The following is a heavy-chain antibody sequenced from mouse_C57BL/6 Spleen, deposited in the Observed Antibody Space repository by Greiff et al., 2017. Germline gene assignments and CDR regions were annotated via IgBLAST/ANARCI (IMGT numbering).Heavy chain of an antibody. J-gene: IGHJ3*01. CDR2: INPNNGGT. D-gene: IGHD2-4*01. CDR1: GYTFTDYN. CDR3: ARYPSYDYDWFAY. Sequence: VQLKESGPELVKPGASVKMSCKASGYTFTDYNMHWVKQSHGKSLEWIGYINPNNGGTSYNQKFKGKATLTVNKSSSTAYMELRSLTSEDSAVYYCARYPSYDYDWFAYWGQGTLVTVSA. V-gene: IGHV1-22*01.